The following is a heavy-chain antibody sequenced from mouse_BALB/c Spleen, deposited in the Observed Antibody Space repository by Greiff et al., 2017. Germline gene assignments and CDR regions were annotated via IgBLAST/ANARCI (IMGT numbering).Heavy chain of an antibody. CDR1: GFSLTSYG. Sequence: VQLQQSGPGLVQPSQSLSITCTVSGFSLTSYGVHWVRQSPGKGLEWLGVIWSGGSTDYNAAFISRLSISKDNSKSQVFFKMNSLQANDTAIYYCARNDYDSYYYAMDYWGQGTSVTVSS. D-gene: IGHD2-4*01. V-gene: IGHV2-2*02. CDR3: ARNDYDSYYYAMDY. J-gene: IGHJ4*01. CDR2: IWSGGST.